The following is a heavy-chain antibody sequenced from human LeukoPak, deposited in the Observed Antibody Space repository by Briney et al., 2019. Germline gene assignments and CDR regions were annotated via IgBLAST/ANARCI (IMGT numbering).Heavy chain of an antibody. CDR3: ARRPGGGYCSSTSCQYYFDY. Sequence: GESLKISCKGSGYSFTSYWIGWVRQMPGKGLEWMGIIYPGDSDTRYSPSFQGQVTISADKSISTAYLQWSSLKASDTAMYYCARRPGGGYCSSTSCQYYFDYWGQGTLVTVSS. D-gene: IGHD2-2*01. CDR2: IYPGDSDT. CDR1: GYSFTSYW. V-gene: IGHV5-51*01. J-gene: IGHJ4*02.